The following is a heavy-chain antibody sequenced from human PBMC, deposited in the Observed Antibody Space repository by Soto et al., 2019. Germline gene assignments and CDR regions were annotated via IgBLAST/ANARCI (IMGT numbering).Heavy chain of an antibody. CDR2: ISYDGSNK. CDR1: GFTFSSYA. D-gene: IGHD2-2*01. CDR3: ARVSLYCSSTSCLKTASYYYYGMDV. Sequence: GGSLRLSCAASGFTFSSYAMHWVRQAPGKGLEWVAVISYDGSNKYYADSVKGRFTISRDNSKNTLYLQMNSLRAEDTAVYYCARVSLYCSSTSCLKTASYYYYGMDVWGQGTTVTVSS. V-gene: IGHV3-30-3*01. J-gene: IGHJ6*02.